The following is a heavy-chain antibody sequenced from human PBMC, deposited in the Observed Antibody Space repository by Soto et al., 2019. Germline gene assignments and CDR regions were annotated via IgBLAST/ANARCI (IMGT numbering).Heavy chain of an antibody. CDR1: GGSISSSSYY. D-gene: IGHD3-9*01. V-gene: IGHV4-39*01. CDR3: ARHSIYYDILTGQPSYFDY. CDR2: IYYSGST. Sequence: SETLSLTCTVSGGSISSSSYYWGWIRQPPGKGLEWIGSIYYSGSTYYNPSLKSRVTISVDTSKNQFSLKLSSVTAADTAVYYCARHSIYYDILTGQPSYFDYWRQGTLVTVSS. J-gene: IGHJ4*02.